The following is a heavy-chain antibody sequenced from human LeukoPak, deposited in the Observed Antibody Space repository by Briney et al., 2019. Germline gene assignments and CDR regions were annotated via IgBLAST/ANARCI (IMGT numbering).Heavy chain of an antibody. CDR2: INHSGST. D-gene: IGHD4-17*01. J-gene: IGHJ4*02. V-gene: IGHV4-34*01. CDR1: GGSFSGYY. Sequence: PSETLSLTCAVYGGSFSGYYWSWIRQPPGKGLEWIGEINHSGSTNYNPSLKSRVTISVDTSKNQFSLKLSSVTAADTAVYYCARGSHGDYGRRKYFDYWGQGTLVTASS. CDR3: ARGSHGDYGRRKYFDY.